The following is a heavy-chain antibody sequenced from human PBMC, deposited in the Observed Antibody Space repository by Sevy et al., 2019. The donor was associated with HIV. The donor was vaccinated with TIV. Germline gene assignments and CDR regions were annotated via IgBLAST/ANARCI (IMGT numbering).Heavy chain of an antibody. Sequence: GGSLRLSCAASGFSFSSYGMHWVRQAPGKGLEWMSYIQYDGSNKDYGDSVKGRFTISRDNSKNTLYLQMNGLRVEDTAVFYCVKEGGGEGGDHWGQGTLVTVSS. CDR3: VKEGGGEGGDH. CDR1: GFSFSSYG. CDR2: IQYDGSNK. J-gene: IGHJ4*02. V-gene: IGHV3-30*02. D-gene: IGHD2-21*01.